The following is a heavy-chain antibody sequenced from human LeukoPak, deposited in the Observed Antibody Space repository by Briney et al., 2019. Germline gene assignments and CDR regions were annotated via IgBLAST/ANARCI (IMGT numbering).Heavy chain of an antibody. D-gene: IGHD3-10*01. CDR2: IRSKTYGGTT. J-gene: IGHJ4*02. Sequence: GGSLRLSCAASGFTFSSYAMSWVRQTPGKGLEWVGFIRSKTYGGTTDFAASVKGRFTISRDDSKSIAYLQMDNLKTEDTAVYYCGRGGITMIRGGLDYWGQGTQVTVSS. V-gene: IGHV3-49*04. CDR1: GFTFSSYA. CDR3: GRGGITMIRGGLDY.